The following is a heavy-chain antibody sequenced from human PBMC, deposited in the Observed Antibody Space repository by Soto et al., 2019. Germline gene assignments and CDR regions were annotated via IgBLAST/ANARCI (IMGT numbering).Heavy chain of an antibody. CDR1: CYTFTSYG. CDR3: ARDPTSEYYYYYGMDV. Sequence: ASVKVSCKASCYTFTSYGIIWVRQAPGQGLEWMGWISAYNGNTNYAQKLQGRVTMTTDTSTSTAYMELRSLRSDDTAVYYCARDPTSEYYYYYGMDVWGQGTTVTVSS. V-gene: IGHV1-18*01. CDR2: ISAYNGNT. D-gene: IGHD5-12*01. J-gene: IGHJ6*02.